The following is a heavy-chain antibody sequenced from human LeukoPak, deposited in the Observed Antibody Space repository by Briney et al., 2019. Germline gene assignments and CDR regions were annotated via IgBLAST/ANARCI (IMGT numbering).Heavy chain of an antibody. Sequence: PGWSLRLSCAASGFTFSSYAMHWVRQAPGKGLEWVAVISYDGSNKYYADSVKGRFTISRDNSKNTLYLQMNSLRAEDTAVYYCARDGDGSTSCYGVCEEKGFDYWGQGTLVTVS. V-gene: IGHV3-30*04. J-gene: IGHJ4*02. CDR1: GFTFSSYA. CDR2: ISYDGSNK. D-gene: IGHD2-2*01. CDR3: ARDGDGSTSCYGVCEEKGFDY.